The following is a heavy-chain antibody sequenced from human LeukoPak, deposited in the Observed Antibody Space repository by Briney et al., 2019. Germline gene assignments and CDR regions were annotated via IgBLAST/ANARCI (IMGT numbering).Heavy chain of an antibody. CDR2: IIPIFGTA. J-gene: IGHJ4*02. CDR1: GGTFSSYA. V-gene: IGHV1-69*13. D-gene: IGHD3-9*01. CDR3: ARGLKIDTADY. Sequence: SVKVSCKASGGTFSSYAISWVRQAPGQGLEWMGGIIPIFGTANYAQKFQGRVTITADESTSTAYMELSSLRSDDTAVYYCARGLKIDTADYWGQGTLVTVSS.